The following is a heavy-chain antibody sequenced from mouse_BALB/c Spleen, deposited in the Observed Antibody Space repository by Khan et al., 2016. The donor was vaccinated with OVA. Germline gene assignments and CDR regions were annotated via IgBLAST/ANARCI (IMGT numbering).Heavy chain of an antibody. CDR3: ARVGYSETMDY. CDR2: INTYTGEP. V-gene: IGHV9-3-1*01. J-gene: IGHJ4*01. Sequence: QIQLVQSGPELKKPGETVKISCKASGYTFTKNGMNWVKQAPGKGLKWMGWINTYTGEPTYVDDFKGRFAFSLETSASTAYLQINNLKNEDTATYFCARVGYSETMDYWGQGTSVTVSS. CDR1: GYTFTKNG. D-gene: IGHD2-14*01.